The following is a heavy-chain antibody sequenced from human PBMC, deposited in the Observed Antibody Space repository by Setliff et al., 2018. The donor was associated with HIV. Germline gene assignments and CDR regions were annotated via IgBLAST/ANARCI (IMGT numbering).Heavy chain of an antibody. CDR3: AAFDSGRDV. V-gene: IGHV4-4*02. CDR2: IHPTGHI. CDR1: GDSVRKSNW. D-gene: IGHD6-19*01. Sequence: SETLSLTCGVSGDSVRKSNWWSWVRQTPGKGLEWIGEIHPTGHINYNPSYKSRVTVSLDTSKIQFSLKLNSVTAADTGVYYCAAFDSGRDVWGQGTLVTVSS. J-gene: IGHJ4*02.